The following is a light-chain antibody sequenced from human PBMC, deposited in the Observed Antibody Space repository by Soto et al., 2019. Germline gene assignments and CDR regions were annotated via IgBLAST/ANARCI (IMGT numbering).Light chain of an antibody. J-gene: IGKJ1*01. V-gene: IGKV3-11*01. CDR1: QSVSSNY. CDR2: DAS. Sequence: EIVLTQSPGTLSLSQGERATLSCRASQSVSSNYLAWYQQKPGQAPRLLIYDASNRATGIPARISGSGSGTDFTLTISSLEPEDFAVYYCQQRSVWPRTFGQGTKVDIK. CDR3: QQRSVWPRT.